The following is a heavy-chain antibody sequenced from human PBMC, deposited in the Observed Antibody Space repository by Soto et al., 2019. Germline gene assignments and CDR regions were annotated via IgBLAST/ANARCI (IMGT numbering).Heavy chain of an antibody. J-gene: IGHJ4*02. CDR3: ARERIAVAFAY. CDR2: INPNSGGT. D-gene: IGHD6-19*01. V-gene: IGHV1-2*04. CDR1: GYTFTGYY. Sequence: ASVKVSCKASGYTFTGYYMHCVRQAPGQGLEWMGWINPNSGGTNYAQKFQGWVTMTRDTSISTAYMELSRLRSDDTAVYYCARERIAVAFAYWGQGTLVTVSS.